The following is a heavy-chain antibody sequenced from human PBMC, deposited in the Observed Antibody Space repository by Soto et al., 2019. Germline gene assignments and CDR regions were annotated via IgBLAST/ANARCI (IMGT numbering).Heavy chain of an antibody. CDR1: GGSISSGDYY. D-gene: IGHD3-22*01. V-gene: IGHV4-30-4*01. CDR2: IYYSGIT. J-gene: IGHJ4*02. Sequence: QVQLQESGPGLVKPSQTLSLTCTVSGGSISSGDYYWSWIRQPPGKGLEWIGYIYYSGITYYNPSLKTRVTISVDTSNNQFALKLSSVTAADTAVYYCARELSPGDYDSSGPVGGWGQGTLVTVSS. CDR3: ARELSPGDYDSSGPVGG.